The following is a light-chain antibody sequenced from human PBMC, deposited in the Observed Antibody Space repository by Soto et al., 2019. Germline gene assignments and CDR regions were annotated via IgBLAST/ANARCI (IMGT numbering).Light chain of an antibody. Sequence: AIQLTQSPSSLSASVGDRVTITCRASQGIGSALAWYQQKPGKAPKLLIYDASSLESGVPSRFSGSGSGTDFTLTISSLQPEDFATYYCQQFNGVGGGTKVDSK. V-gene: IGKV1-13*02. CDR1: QGIGSA. CDR3: QQFNG. CDR2: DAS. J-gene: IGKJ4*01.